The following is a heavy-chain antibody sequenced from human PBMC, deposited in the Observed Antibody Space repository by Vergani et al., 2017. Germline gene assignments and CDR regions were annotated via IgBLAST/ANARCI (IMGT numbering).Heavy chain of an antibody. D-gene: IGHD6-13*01. V-gene: IGHV5-51*03. Sequence: EVMLVQSGAEVKKPGESLKISCKYSESSFISNEIAWVRQMSGKGLQWMGNINPIDSKIAYSPSFQGQAIMSLDKSITTAYLQWRSLKASDTAIYYCTRNVPCGDSACLHFDHWGQGTQVTVSS. CDR3: TRNVPCGDSACLHFDH. CDR2: INPIDSKI. CDR1: ESSFISNE. J-gene: IGHJ4*02.